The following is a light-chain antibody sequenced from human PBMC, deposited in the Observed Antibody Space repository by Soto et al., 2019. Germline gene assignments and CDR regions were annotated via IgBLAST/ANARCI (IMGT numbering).Light chain of an antibody. CDR3: KQLNSYPIT. CDR1: QGISSY. Sequence: IQLTQSPSSLSASVGDRVTITCRASQGISSYLAWYQQKPGKAPKLLIYAASTLQSGVPSRFSGSGSGTDFPLTIRSLQPEDFATYYCKQLNSYPITFGQGTRLEIK. CDR2: AAS. V-gene: IGKV1-9*01. J-gene: IGKJ5*01.